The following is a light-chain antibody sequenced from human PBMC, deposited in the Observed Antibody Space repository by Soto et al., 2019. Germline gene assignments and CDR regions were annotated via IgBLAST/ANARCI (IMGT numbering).Light chain of an antibody. V-gene: IGLV1-40*01. CDR3: QSYDSSLSGWV. Sequence: QSVLTQPPSVSGAPGQRVTISCTGSSSNIGAGYDVHWYQQLPGTAPKLLIYGNSNRPSGVPDRFSGSKSGTSASLAITGLQAEDEDDYSCQSYDSSLSGWVFGGGTKLTVL. CDR1: SSNIGAGYD. J-gene: IGLJ3*02. CDR2: GNS.